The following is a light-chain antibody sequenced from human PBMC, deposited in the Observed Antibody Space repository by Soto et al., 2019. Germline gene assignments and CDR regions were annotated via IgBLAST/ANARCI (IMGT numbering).Light chain of an antibody. CDR3: QQRSNWPLLT. CDR2: DAS. V-gene: IGKV3-11*01. J-gene: IGKJ4*01. Sequence: EIVLTQSPATLSLSPGERATLSCRASQSVSRYLAWYQQKPGQAPRLLIYDASNRATGIPARFSGSGSGTDFTLTISSLEPEDFALYYCQQRSNWPLLTFGGGTNVEIK. CDR1: QSVSRY.